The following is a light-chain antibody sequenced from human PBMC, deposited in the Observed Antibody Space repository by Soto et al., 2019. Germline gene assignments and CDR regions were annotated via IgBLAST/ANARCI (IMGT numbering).Light chain of an antibody. V-gene: IGLV2-23*02. CDR3: CSYAGSSTLL. CDR2: AVS. J-gene: IGLJ3*02. Sequence: QSALTQPASVSGSPGQSVTVSCTGTSSDIGSYNLVSWYQHHPGKAPKLMIYAVSKRPPGVSSRCSGSKSGNTASLTISGLQAEDEADYFCCSYAGSSTLLFGGGTKVTVL. CDR1: SSDIGSYNL.